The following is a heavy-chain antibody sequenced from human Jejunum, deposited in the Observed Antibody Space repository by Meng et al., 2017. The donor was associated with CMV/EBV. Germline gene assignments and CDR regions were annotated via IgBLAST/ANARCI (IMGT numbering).Heavy chain of an antibody. D-gene: IGHD3-16*01. CDR2: IGTTSGIYT. V-gene: IGHV3-11*06. J-gene: IGHJ4*02. CDR1: GFSFSHYY. CDR3: AREGGLKRFDS. Sequence: VQLVESGGGFVKPVGSLRICCAASGFSFSHYYIHWIRQAPGKGLEWISYIGTTSGIYTKYIDSVTSRFTISRDNAKNSVYLQMNMLRAEDTAVYYCAREGGLKRFDSWGQGTLVTVSS.